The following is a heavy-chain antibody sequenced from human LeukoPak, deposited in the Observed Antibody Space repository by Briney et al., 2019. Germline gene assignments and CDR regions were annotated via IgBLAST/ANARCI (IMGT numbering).Heavy chain of an antibody. D-gene: IGHD1-20*01. CDR1: GFTFSSYA. CDR2: ISYDGSNK. CDR3: ANGYNWNQGKVFDY. Sequence: GGSLRLSCAASGFTFSSYAMHWVRQAPGKGLEWVAVISYDGSNKYYADSVKGRFTISRDNSKNTLYLQMNSLRAEDTAVYYCANGYNWNQGKVFDYWGQGTLVTVSS. V-gene: IGHV3-30-3*01. J-gene: IGHJ4*02.